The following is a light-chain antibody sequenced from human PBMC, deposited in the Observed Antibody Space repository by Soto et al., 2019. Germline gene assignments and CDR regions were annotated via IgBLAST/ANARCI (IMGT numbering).Light chain of an antibody. Sequence: EIVLTQSPGTLSLSPGERATLSCRASQRIMNNYLAWYQQKPGQTLRLLIYDASSRATGIPDRISGSGSGTDFTLTISRLEPEDFAVYYCQQYGSSLRTFGQGNKVEIK. CDR1: QRIMNNY. V-gene: IGKV3-20*01. J-gene: IGKJ1*01. CDR3: QQYGSSLRT. CDR2: DAS.